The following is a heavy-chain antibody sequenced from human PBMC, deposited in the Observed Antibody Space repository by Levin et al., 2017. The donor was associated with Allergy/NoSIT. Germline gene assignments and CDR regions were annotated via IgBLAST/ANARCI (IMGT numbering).Heavy chain of an antibody. D-gene: IGHD4-17*01. J-gene: IGHJ4*02. V-gene: IGHV4-39*01. CDR2: IFYSGST. CDR3: VRHGSMPTVAFDY. Sequence: SETLSLTCTVSGGSISSSSFYWGWVRQPPGKGLEWIGSIFYSGSTYYNPSLKSRVTISVDTSKNQFSLKLNSVTAADTAVYYCVRHGSMPTVAFDYWGQGTLVTVSS. CDR1: GGSISSSSFY.